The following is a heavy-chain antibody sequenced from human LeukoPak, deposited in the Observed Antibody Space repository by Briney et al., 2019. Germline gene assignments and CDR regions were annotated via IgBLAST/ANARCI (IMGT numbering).Heavy chain of an antibody. CDR3: AKDETGAFDY. J-gene: IGHJ4*02. D-gene: IGHD3-10*01. CDR2: ISGSGGST. Sequence: GGSLRLSCAASGFTFSSYAVSWVRQAPGKGLEWVSAISGSGGSTYYADSVKGRFTISRDNSKNTLYLQMNSLGAEDTAVYYCAKDETGAFDYWGQGTLVTVSS. CDR1: GFTFSSYA. V-gene: IGHV3-23*01.